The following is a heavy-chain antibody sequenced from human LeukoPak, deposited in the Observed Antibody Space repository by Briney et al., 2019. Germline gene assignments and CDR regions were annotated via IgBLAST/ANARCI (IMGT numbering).Heavy chain of an antibody. CDR3: ARDPRYNYYDSSGYDYFDY. J-gene: IGHJ4*02. Sequence: ASVKVSCKASGYTFTSYGISWVRQAPGQGLEWMGWISAYNGNTNYAQKLQGRVTMTTDTSTSTAYMELRSLRSDDTAVYYCARDPRYNYYDSSGYDYFDYWGQGTLVTVSS. CDR1: GYTFTSYG. D-gene: IGHD3-22*01. CDR2: ISAYNGNT. V-gene: IGHV1-18*01.